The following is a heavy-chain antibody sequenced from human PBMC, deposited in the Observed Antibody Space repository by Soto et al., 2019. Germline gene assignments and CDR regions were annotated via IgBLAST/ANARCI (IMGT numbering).Heavy chain of an antibody. V-gene: IGHV4-59*08. CDR2: IYYSGST. D-gene: IGHD4-17*01. Sequence: QVQLQESGPGLVKPSETLSLTCTVSGGSISSYYWSWIRQPPGKGLEWIGYIYYSGSTNYNPSLKSRVTISVDTSKNQFSLKLSFVTAADTAVYYCARLSTTVTINWFDPWGQGTLVTVSS. CDR3: ARLSTTVTINWFDP. CDR1: GGSISSYY. J-gene: IGHJ5*02.